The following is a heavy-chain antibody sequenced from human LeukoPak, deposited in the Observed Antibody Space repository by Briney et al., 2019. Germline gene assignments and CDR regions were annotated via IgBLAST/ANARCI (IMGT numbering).Heavy chain of an antibody. CDR2: IIPILGIA. J-gene: IGHJ5*02. V-gene: IGHV1-69*04. CDR3: ARDLGYYDSSGYYKLGNWFDP. D-gene: IGHD3-22*01. CDR1: GGTFSSYA. Sequence: SVKVSCKASGGTFSSYAISWVRQAPGQGLEWMGRIIPILGIASYAQKFQGRVTITADKSTSTAYMELSSLRSEDTAVYYCARDLGYYDSSGYYKLGNWFDPWGQGTLVTVSS.